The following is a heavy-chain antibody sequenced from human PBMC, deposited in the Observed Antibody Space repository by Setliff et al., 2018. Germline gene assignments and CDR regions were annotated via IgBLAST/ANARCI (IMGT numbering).Heavy chain of an antibody. Sequence: ASVKVSCKVSGYTLTELSMHWVRQAPGKGLEWMGGFDPEDGETIYAQKFQGRVTITADQSTGTAYMELSSLRSEDTAVYYCAIPSSGNFYFDYWGQGTLVTVSS. D-gene: IGHD1-26*01. J-gene: IGHJ4*02. CDR2: FDPEDGET. CDR3: AIPSSGNFYFDY. V-gene: IGHV1-24*01. CDR1: GYTLTELS.